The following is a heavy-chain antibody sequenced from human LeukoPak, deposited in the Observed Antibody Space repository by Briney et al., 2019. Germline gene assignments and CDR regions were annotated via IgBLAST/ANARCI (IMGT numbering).Heavy chain of an antibody. V-gene: IGHV6-1*01. CDR1: GDSVSSNSAA. Sequence: SQTLSLTCAISGDSVSSNSAAWNWIRQSPSRGLEWLGRTYYRSKWYNDYAVSVKSRITIIPDTSKNQFSLQLNSVTPEDTAVYYCARAALYSGSYYAYFDYWGKGTLVTVSS. D-gene: IGHD1-26*01. CDR3: ARAALYSGSYYAYFDY. CDR2: TYYRSKWYN. J-gene: IGHJ4*02.